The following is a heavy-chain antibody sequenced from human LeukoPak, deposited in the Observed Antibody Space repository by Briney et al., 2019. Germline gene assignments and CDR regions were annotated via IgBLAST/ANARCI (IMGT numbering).Heavy chain of an antibody. D-gene: IGHD3-22*01. CDR2: ISGSGGST. V-gene: IGHV3-23*01. J-gene: IGHJ4*02. Sequence: GGSLRLSCAASGFTFSSYAMSWVRQAPGKGLEWVSAISGSGGSTYYADSVKGRFTISRDNSKNTLYLQMNSLRAEDTAVYYCAKAESYYGSSGYSPLDYWGQGTLVTVSS. CDR3: AKAESYYGSSGYSPLDY. CDR1: GFTFSSYA.